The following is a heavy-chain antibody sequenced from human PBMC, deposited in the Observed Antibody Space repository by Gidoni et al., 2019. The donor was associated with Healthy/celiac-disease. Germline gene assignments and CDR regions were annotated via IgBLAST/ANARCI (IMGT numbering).Heavy chain of an antibody. Sequence: QVQLQQWGAGLLKPSETLSLTCAVDGGSFSGYYWSWIRQPPGKGLEWIGEINHSGSTNYNPSLKSRVTISVDTSKNQFSLKLSSVTAADTAVYYCARGSEMATISVDYWGQGTLVTVSS. J-gene: IGHJ4*02. D-gene: IGHD5-12*01. CDR1: GGSFSGYY. V-gene: IGHV4-34*01. CDR3: ARGSEMATISVDY. CDR2: INHSGST.